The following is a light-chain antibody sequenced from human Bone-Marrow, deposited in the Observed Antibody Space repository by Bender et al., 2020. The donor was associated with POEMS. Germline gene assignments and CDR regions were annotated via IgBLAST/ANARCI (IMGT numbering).Light chain of an antibody. CDR1: SSDVGHYNL. J-gene: IGLJ1*01. CDR3: CSYARNNTYV. CDR2: EVT. V-gene: IGLV2-23*02. Sequence: QSALTQPASVSGSPGQSVTISCTGTSSDVGHYNLVSWYQQHPGKAPKLLIYEVTQRPSGLSDRFSGSKSGNTASLTISGLQAEDEGDYYCCSYARNNTYVFGTGTTVTVL.